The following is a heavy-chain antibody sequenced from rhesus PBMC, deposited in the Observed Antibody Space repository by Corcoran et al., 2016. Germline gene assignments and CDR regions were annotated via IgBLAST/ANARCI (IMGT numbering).Heavy chain of an antibody. V-gene: IGHV4-80*01. Sequence: QVQLQESGPGLVKPSETLSLTCAVSGASISSYWWSWSRQPPGKGLEWIGENNGKRGTTYDNPSLKGRVTISKDAAKNQFSLRLSSVAAADTAVYYCARVSVDTVGIGSLDVWGRGVLVTVSS. J-gene: IGHJ5-2*02. CDR3: ARVSVDTVGIGSLDV. D-gene: IGHD5-30*01. CDR1: GASISSYW. CDR2: NNGKRGTT.